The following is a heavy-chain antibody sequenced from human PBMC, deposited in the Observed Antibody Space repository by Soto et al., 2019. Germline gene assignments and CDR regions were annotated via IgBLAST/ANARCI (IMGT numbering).Heavy chain of an antibody. Sequence: TGGSLRLSCAASGFTFSSYAMHWVRQAPGKGLEWVAVISYDGSNKYYADSVKGRFTISRDNSKNTLYLQMNSLRAEDTAVYYCARGSITIFGVADYYGMDVWGQGTTVTVSS. J-gene: IGHJ6*02. D-gene: IGHD3-3*01. CDR1: GFTFSSYA. CDR2: ISYDGSNK. V-gene: IGHV3-30-3*01. CDR3: ARGSITIFGVADYYGMDV.